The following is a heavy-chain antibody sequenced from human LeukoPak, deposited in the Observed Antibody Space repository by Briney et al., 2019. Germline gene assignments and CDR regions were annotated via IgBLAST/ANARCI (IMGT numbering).Heavy chain of an antibody. CDR1: GGTFSSYA. J-gene: IGHJ6*04. V-gene: IGHV1-69*13. D-gene: IGHD5-18*01. CDR2: IFPIFGTA. CDR3: ASRVKTAMEYYYYCGKDV. Sequence: SVTVSCTASGGTFSSYAIRWVRLDPGPGLEWMGGIFPIFGTANYAQKFQGKVTITADESTNTAYMELSSLRSEDTAVYYRASRVKTAMEYYYYCGKDVCGKGTTVTVSS.